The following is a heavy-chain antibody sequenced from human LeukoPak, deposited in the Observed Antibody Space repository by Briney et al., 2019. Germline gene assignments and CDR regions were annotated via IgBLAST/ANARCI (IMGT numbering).Heavy chain of an antibody. J-gene: IGHJ4*02. Sequence: GGSLRLSCAASGFTSSSYSMNWVRPAPGKGLEWVSSISSSSSYIYYADSVKGRFTISRDNAKNSLYLQMNSLRAEDTAVYYCARDLFPSIAAAGEFFDYWGQGTLVTVSS. CDR1: GFTSSSYS. CDR3: ARDLFPSIAAAGEFFDY. D-gene: IGHD6-13*01. V-gene: IGHV3-21*01. CDR2: ISSSSSYI.